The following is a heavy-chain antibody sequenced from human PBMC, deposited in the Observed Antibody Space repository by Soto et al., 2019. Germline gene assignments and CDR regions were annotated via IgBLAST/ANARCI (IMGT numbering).Heavy chain of an antibody. CDR2: INPSGGST. V-gene: IGHV1-46*01. CDR1: GYTFTSYY. D-gene: IGHD3-16*01. J-gene: IGHJ6*02. CDR3: AREGEMATPLLGLYYGMDX. Sequence: ASVKVSSKASGYTFTSYYMHWVRQAPGQGLEWMGIINPSGGSTSYAKKFQGRVTMTRDTSTSTVYMELSSLRSEETAVYYCAREGEMATPLLGLYYGMDXWGQGTTVTVS.